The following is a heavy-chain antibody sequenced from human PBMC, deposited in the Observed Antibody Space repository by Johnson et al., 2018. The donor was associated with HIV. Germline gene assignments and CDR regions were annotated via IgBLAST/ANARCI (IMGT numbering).Heavy chain of an antibody. CDR3: SRQPWDGSDI. V-gene: IGHV3-30*14. CDR2: ISYYGSNK. Sequence: QEQLVESGGGVVQPGRSLRLSCAASGFTFSSYAMHWVRQAPGKGLEWVAVISYYGSNKYYVDSVKGRFTVSRDISTGTVYLQMNRLRVEDTAVYYCSRQPWDGSDILGQGTAVTVSS. J-gene: IGHJ3*02. CDR1: GFTFSSYA.